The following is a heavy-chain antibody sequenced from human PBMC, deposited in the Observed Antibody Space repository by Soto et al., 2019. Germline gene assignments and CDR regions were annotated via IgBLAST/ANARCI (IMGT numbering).Heavy chain of an antibody. Sequence: ETLSLTCAVYGGSISSNNWWSWVRQPPGEGLEWIGEFYHSGSTNYNPSLKSRVTISLDNSKNQFSLKLTSLTAADSAVYYCERADPIVVVPTSLGAMDVWGQGTTVTVSS. V-gene: IGHV4-4*02. CDR2: FYHSGST. D-gene: IGHD2-2*01. CDR3: ERADPIVVVPTSLGAMDV. J-gene: IGHJ6*02. CDR1: GGSISSNNW.